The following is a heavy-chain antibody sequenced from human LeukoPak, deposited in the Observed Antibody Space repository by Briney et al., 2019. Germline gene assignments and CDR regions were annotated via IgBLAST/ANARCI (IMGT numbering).Heavy chain of an antibody. J-gene: IGHJ4*02. Sequence: SETLSLTCTVSGGSISSGGYYWSWIRQPPGKGLEWIGYIYYSGSTYYNPSLKSRVTISVDTSKNQFSLKLSSVTAADTAVYYCARWHYYDSSGRPDWGQGTLVTVSS. CDR1: GGSISSGGYY. V-gene: IGHV4-31*03. D-gene: IGHD3-22*01. CDR2: IYYSGST. CDR3: ARWHYYDSSGRPD.